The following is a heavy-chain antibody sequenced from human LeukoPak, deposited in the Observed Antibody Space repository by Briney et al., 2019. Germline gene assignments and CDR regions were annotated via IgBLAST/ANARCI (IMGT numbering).Heavy chain of an antibody. CDR3: TPRIITTSDF. V-gene: IGHV3-15*01. Sequence: GGSLRLSCAASGFTFSKVWMNWVRQAPGKGLEWIGRIKKMIEGGTTEYAAPVKGRFTIARDDSKNTLYLQMNSLTTEATAVYYCTPRIITTSDFWGQGTLVTVSS. CDR1: GFTFSKVW. J-gene: IGHJ4*02. CDR2: IKKMIEGGTT. D-gene: IGHD3-3*01.